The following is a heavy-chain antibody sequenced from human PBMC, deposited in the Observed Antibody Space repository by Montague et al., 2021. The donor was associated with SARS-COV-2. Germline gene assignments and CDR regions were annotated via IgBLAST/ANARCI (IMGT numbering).Heavy chain of an antibody. D-gene: IGHD2-2*03. CDR3: ARDWIRGIPDYFDY. CDR1: GFTFSNYP. Sequence: SLSLSWAASGFTFSNYPMHWVRQAPGRGLEWVAVISYDARNTFHADSVKGRFTISRDNSRDTLYLQMHSLRPEDTAVYYCARDWIRGIPDYFDYWGQGTLVTVS. J-gene: IGHJ4*02. CDR2: ISYDARNT. V-gene: IGHV3-30*04.